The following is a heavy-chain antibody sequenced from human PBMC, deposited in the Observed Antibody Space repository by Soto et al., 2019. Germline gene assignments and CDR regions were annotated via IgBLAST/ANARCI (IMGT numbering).Heavy chain of an antibody. CDR3: ASGGRFGELFDTYYYYGMDV. J-gene: IGHJ6*02. CDR1: GYTFTGYY. V-gene: IGHV1-2*02. CDR2: IYPNSGGT. Sequence: GASVKVSCKASGYTFTGYYMHWVRQAPGQGLEWMGWIYPNSGGTNYAQKFQGRVTMTRDTSISTAYMELSRLRSDDTAVYYCASGGRFGELFDTYYYYGMDVWGQGTTVTVSS. D-gene: IGHD3-10*01.